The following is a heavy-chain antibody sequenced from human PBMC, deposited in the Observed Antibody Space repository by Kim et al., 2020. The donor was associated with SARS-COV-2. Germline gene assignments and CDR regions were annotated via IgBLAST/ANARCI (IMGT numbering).Heavy chain of an antibody. CDR3: AREGGITIFGVVIQPGGDFDY. CDR1: GYTFTSYG. Sequence: ASVKVSCKASGYTFTSYGISWVRQAPGQGLEWMGWISAYNGNKNYAQKLQGRVTMTTDTSTSTAYMELRSLRSDDTAVYYCAREGGITIFGVVIQPGGDFDYWGQGTLVTVSS. V-gene: IGHV1-18*01. CDR2: ISAYNGNK. D-gene: IGHD3-3*01. J-gene: IGHJ4*02.